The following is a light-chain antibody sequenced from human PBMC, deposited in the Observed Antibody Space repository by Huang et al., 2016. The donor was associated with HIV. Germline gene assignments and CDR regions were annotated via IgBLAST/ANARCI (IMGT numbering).Light chain of an antibody. CDR2: AAS. Sequence: DIQMTQSPSSLSASVGDRVTITCRASQSIRRSLNWYQLKPGKAPKLLIYAASSLQRGGPSRFSGSGSGTDFTLTISSLQPEDFATYYCQQSYSTPTFGQGTKLEIK. V-gene: IGKV1-39*01. CDR1: QSIRRS. J-gene: IGKJ2*01. CDR3: QQSYSTPT.